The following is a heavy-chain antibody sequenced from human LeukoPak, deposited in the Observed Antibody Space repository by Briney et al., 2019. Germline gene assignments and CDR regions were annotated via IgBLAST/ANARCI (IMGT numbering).Heavy chain of an antibody. V-gene: IGHV1-46*01. D-gene: IGHD3-22*01. CDR3: AREPLGFTNYFDSSAYYYDS. CDR1: GYIFISYY. Sequence: ASVKVSCKASGYIFISYYIHWVRQAPGQGLEWMGVINPSDGSTNYAQKFQGRVTMTRDTSISTAYMELRRLRSDDTAVYYCAREPLGFTNYFDSSAYYYDSWGQGTLVTVSS. CDR2: INPSDGST. J-gene: IGHJ4*02.